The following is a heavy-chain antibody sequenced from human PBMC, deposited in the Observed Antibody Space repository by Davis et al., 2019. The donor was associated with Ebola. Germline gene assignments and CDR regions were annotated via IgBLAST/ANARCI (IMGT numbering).Heavy chain of an antibody. D-gene: IGHD2/OR15-2a*01. J-gene: IGHJ4*02. CDR3: AREASYLYEYVPWAFIDS. Sequence: GGSLRLSCAASGFTFSDYYMSWIRQAPGKGPEWLSYISSSADTKHYADSVTGRFTISRDNAKNSLYLQMESLRADDTAVYYCAREASYLYEYVPWAFIDSWGQGVLVTVSS. CDR1: GFTFSDYY. V-gene: IGHV3-11*01. CDR2: ISSSADTK.